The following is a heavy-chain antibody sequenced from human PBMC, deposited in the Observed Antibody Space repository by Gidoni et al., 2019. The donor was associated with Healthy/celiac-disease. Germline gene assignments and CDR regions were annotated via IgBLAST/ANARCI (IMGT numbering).Heavy chain of an antibody. V-gene: IGHV1-69*01. CDR3: AREWGPWEAAGTWDYYYYYGMDV. J-gene: IGHJ6*02. CDR2: IIPIFGTA. D-gene: IGHD6-13*01. Sequence: QVQLVQSGAEVKKPGSSVKVSCKASGGTFSSYAISWVRQAPGQGFEWMGGIIPIFGTANYAQKFQGRVTITADESTSTAYMELSSLRSEDTAVYYCAREWGPWEAAGTWDYYYYYGMDVWGQGTTVTVSS. CDR1: GGTFSSYA.